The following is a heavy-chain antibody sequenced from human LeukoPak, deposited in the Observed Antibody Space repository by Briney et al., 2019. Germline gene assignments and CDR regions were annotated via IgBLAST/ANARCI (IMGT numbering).Heavy chain of an antibody. V-gene: IGHV1-46*01. J-gene: IGHJ5*02. CDR1: GYTFINNW. CDR2: INPTGTTT. D-gene: IGHD5-18*01. CDR3: ARALPHRRLMDTTMEQHWFDP. Sequence: GASVKVSCKASGYTFINNWMHWVRQAPGQGLEWVGLINPTGTTTLYAQKFQGRVTMTRDKSTSTVYKELSSLRSEDTAMYYCARALPHRRLMDTTMEQHWFDPWGQGTLVTVSS.